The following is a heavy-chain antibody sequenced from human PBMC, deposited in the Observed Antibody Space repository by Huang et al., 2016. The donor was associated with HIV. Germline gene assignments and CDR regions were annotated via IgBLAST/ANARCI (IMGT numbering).Heavy chain of an antibody. V-gene: IGHV1-69*10. CDR1: GVSFSDSA. CDR3: AREGQNWLGKPFGALAF. J-gene: IGHJ4*03. Sequence: QAQLVQSGAAVMKPGSSVRVSCKASGVSFSDSAFSWVRRAPGQGLDWMGGIIPRFGLTNDAPRLQGRVTISADKSSNTVYLELTSLRSGDTAVYYCAREGQNWLGKPFGALAFWGQGTEVIVSS. CDR2: IIPRFGLT. D-gene: IGHD3-16*01.